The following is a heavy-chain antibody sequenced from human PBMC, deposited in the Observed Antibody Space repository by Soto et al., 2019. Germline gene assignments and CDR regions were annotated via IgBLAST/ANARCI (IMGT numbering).Heavy chain of an antibody. CDR3: ARGRYLDYYYYMDV. V-gene: IGHV4-34*01. J-gene: IGHJ6*03. Sequence: QVQLQQWGAGLLKPSETLSLTCAVYGGSFSGYYWSWIRQPPGKGLGWIGEINHSGSTNYNPSLKSRVTISVDTSKNQFSLKLSSVTAADTAVYYCARGRYLDYYYYMDVWGKGTTVTVSS. D-gene: IGHD1-1*01. CDR1: GGSFSGYY. CDR2: INHSGST.